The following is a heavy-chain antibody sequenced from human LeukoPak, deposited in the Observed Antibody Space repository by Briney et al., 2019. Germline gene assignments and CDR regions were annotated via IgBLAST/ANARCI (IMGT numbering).Heavy chain of an antibody. D-gene: IGHD1-26*01. J-gene: IGHJ1*01. CDR3: ATEWELLRAQRGLGFQH. V-gene: IGHV4-34*01. CDR2: INHSGST. Sequence: PSETLSLTCAVYGGSFSGYYWSWLRQPPGKGLEGMGEINHSGSTNYNPSLKSRVTISVDPSKIQFSLKLSSVTAADTAVYYCATEWELLRAQRGLGFQHWGQGTLVTVSS. CDR1: GGSFSGYY.